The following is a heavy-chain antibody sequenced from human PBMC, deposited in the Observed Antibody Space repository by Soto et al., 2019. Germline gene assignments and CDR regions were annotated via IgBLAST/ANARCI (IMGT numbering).Heavy chain of an antibody. CDR2: ISGGCDYT. D-gene: IGHD2-2*01. CDR3: ARPHGYCSSPRCYFYYGMEV. J-gene: IGHJ6*02. Sequence: GGSLRLSCAASGITFRIYAMGWVRQAPGKGLEWVSSISGGCDYTLSADSVKGRFTISRDNSENTMYLQMNSLRPEVTALYYCARPHGYCSSPRCYFYYGMEVWGQGTTVTVSS. CDR1: GITFRIYA. V-gene: IGHV3-23*01.